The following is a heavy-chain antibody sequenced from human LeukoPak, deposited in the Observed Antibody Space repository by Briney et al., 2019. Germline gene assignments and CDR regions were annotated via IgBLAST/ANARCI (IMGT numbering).Heavy chain of an antibody. CDR3: ARDRWYCSSTSCSRNWFDP. D-gene: IGHD2-2*01. CDR2: IYISGRT. J-gene: IGHJ5*02. CDR1: GGSISSGSYY. V-gene: IGHV4-61*02. Sequence: SQTLSLTCTVSGGSISSGSYYWSWIRQPAGKGLEWIGRIYISGRTNYNPPLKNRVTTSVDTSKNQFSLKLSSVTAADTAVYYCARDRWYCSSTSCSRNWFDPWGQGTLVTVSS.